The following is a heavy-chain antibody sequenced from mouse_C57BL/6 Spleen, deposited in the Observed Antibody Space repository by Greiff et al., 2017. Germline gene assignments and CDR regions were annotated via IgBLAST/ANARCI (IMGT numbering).Heavy chain of an antibody. Sequence: EVKLVESGGDLVKPGGSLKLSCAASGFTFSSYGMSWVRQTPDKRLEWVATISSGGSYTYYPDSVKGRFTIARDKAKNTLYLQMSSLKSEDTAMYYCARLDSSGYLGAMGYWGQGTSVTVSS. V-gene: IGHV5-6*01. CDR2: ISSGGSYT. CDR1: GFTFSSYG. CDR3: ARLDSSGYLGAMGY. J-gene: IGHJ4*01. D-gene: IGHD3-2*02.